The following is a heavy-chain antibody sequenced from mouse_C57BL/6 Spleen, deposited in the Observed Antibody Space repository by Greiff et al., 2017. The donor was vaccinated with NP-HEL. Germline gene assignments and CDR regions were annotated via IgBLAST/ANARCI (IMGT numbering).Heavy chain of an antibody. V-gene: IGHV14-4*01. CDR1: GFNIKDDY. Sequence: EVKLVESGAELVRPGASVKLSCTASGFNIKDDYMHWVKQRPEQGLEWIGWIDPENGDTEYASKFQGKATITADTSSNTAYLQLSSLTSEDTAVYYCTTFGAMDYWGQGTSVTVSS. CDR3: TTFGAMDY. CDR2: IDPENGDT. J-gene: IGHJ4*01.